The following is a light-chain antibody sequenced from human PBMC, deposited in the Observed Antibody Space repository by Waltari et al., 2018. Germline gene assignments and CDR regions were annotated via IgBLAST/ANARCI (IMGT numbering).Light chain of an antibody. Sequence: QSVLTQPPSASGTPGQRVTISCSGSSSNIGSYTVNWYQQFPGTAPKLLIYSNDQRPSGVPDRLSGSKSGTSASMAISGLQSEDEADYYCATWDDRLNGQGVFGGGTRLTVL. CDR2: SND. CDR1: SSNIGSYT. CDR3: ATWDDRLNGQGV. V-gene: IGLV1-44*01. J-gene: IGLJ3*02.